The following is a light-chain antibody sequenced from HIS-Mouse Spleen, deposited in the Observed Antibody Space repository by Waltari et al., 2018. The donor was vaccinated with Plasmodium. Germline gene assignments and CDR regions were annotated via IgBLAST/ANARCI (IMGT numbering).Light chain of an antibody. Sequence: DIVMTQSPDSLAVSLGERATINCKSSQRVLSSSNNKNYLAWYQQKPGQPPKLPIYWASTRESGVPDRFSGSGSGTDFTLTISSLQAEDVAVYYCQQYYSTPPYTFGQGTKLEIK. J-gene: IGKJ2*01. CDR3: QQYYSTPPYT. CDR2: WAS. V-gene: IGKV4-1*01. CDR1: QRVLSSSNNKNY.